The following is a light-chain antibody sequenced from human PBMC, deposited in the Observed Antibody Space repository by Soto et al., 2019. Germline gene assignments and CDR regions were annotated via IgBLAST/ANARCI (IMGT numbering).Light chain of an antibody. CDR3: SSSTSSSTLEV. V-gene: IGLV2-14*03. Sequence: QSALTQPASVSGSPGQSITISCTGTSSDVGGYNYVSWYQQHPGKAPKLMVDDVIDRPSGVSNRFSGSKSGNTASLTISGLQDEDEADYYCSSSTSSSTLEVFGTGTKLTVL. CDR2: DVI. CDR1: SSDVGGYNY. J-gene: IGLJ1*01.